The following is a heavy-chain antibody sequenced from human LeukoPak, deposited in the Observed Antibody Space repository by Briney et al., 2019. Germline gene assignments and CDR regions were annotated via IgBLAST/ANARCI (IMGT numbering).Heavy chain of an antibody. Sequence: PSETLSLTCTVSGGSISSGSYYWTWIRQPAGKGLEWIGHLYTSGTTDYNPSLQSRVTISADTSKPQFSLRLTSVTAADTAVYYCARAGGSVGWYGTIDSWGQGTLVTVSS. CDR3: ARAGGSVGWYGTIDS. CDR1: GGSISSGSYY. CDR2: LYTSGTT. V-gene: IGHV4-61*09. D-gene: IGHD6-19*01. J-gene: IGHJ4*02.